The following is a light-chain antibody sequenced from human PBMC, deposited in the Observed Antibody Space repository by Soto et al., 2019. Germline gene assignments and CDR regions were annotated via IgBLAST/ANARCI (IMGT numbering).Light chain of an antibody. Sequence: QSALTQPASVSGSPGQSITVSCTGTSSDVGLYDYVSWFQQHPGKSPKLIIYEVSHRPSGVSSRFSGSKSGNTASLTISGLQTEDEANYYCSSYTTVFTYVFVTGTKVTVL. CDR2: EVS. CDR1: SSDVGLYDY. CDR3: SSYTTVFTYV. J-gene: IGLJ1*01. V-gene: IGLV2-14*01.